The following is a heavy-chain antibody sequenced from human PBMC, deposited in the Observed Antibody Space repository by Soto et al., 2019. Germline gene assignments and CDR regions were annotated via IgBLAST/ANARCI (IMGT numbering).Heavy chain of an antibody. V-gene: IGHV4-59*08. CDR3: ARHSAYSSSLGFDY. CDR1: GGSISSYY. J-gene: IGHJ4*02. Sequence: PSETLSLTCTVSGGSISSYYWSWIRQPPGKGLEWIGYIYYSGSTNYNPSLKSRVTISVDTSKNQFSLKLSSVTAADTAVYYCARHSAYSSSLGFDYWGQGTLVTVSS. D-gene: IGHD6-6*01. CDR2: IYYSGST.